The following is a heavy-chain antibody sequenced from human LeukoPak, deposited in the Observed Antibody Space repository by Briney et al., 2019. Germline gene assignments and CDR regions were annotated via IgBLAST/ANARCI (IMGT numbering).Heavy chain of an antibody. D-gene: IGHD3-22*01. J-gene: IGHJ3*02. CDR1: GGSISSGSYY. CDR3: ARVSGITMIVVVQSDGFDI. V-gene: IGHV4-61*02. CDR2: IYTSGST. Sequence: NPSQTLSLTCTVSGGSISSGSYYWSWIRQPAGKGLEWIGRIYTSGSTNYNPSLKSRVTMSVDTSKNQFSLKLSSVTAADTAVYYCARVSGITMIVVVQSDGFDIWGQGTMVSVSS.